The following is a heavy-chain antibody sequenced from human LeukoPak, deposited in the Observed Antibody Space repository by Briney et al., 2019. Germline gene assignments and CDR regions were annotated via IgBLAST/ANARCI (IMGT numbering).Heavy chain of an antibody. CDR2: INRDGSTT. D-gene: IGHD3-10*01. J-gene: IGHJ4*02. Sequence: GGSLRLSCAASGFTFSNYWVHWVRQAPGKGLVWVSRINRDGSTTKYTDSVKGRFTVSRDNAKNTLNLQMNSLRAEDTAVYYCARDKKSGESSEIDYWGQGTLVTVSS. CDR1: GFTFSNYW. V-gene: IGHV3-74*03. CDR3: ARDKKSGESSEIDY.